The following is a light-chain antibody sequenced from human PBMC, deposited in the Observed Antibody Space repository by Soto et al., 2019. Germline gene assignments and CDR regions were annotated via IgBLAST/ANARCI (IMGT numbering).Light chain of an antibody. Sequence: PLTQSPSSLSASVGDSVTITCRASQGISSFLAWYQQKPGTAPNLLIYAASTLQSGVPSRFSGSGSGTDFTLTISSLQPEDFSTYYCQQYHSYWTFGQGTKVDIK. CDR2: AAS. CDR3: QQYHSYWT. CDR1: QGISSF. V-gene: IGKV1-9*01. J-gene: IGKJ1*01.